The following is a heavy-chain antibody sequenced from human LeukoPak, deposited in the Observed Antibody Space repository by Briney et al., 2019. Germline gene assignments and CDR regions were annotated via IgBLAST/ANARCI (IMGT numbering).Heavy chain of an antibody. CDR1: GFTFSNYD. CDR2: IGTAGAA. J-gene: IGHJ4*02. Sequence: GGSLRLSCASSGFTFSNYDMHCVRQPAGKGLEWVATIGTAGAAYYPGSVKGRFIISRENAKNSFYLQINTLRAGDTAVYYCARGALYSRSFDYWGQGTLVTVSS. CDR3: ARGALYSRSFDY. D-gene: IGHD6-6*01. V-gene: IGHV3-13*01.